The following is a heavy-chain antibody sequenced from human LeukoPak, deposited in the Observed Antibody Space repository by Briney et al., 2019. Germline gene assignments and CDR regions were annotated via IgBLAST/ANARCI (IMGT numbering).Heavy chain of an antibody. CDR2: VFYSGST. Sequence: SETLSLTCTVSGGSITNYYWNCIRQPPGKGLEWTGYVFYSGSTNYNPSLKSRVTISVDTSKNQFSLKLTSVTAADTALYYCARDAVTYDAFDIWGQGTMVTVSS. D-gene: IGHD2-21*02. J-gene: IGHJ3*02. V-gene: IGHV4-59*01. CDR1: GGSITNYY. CDR3: ARDAVTYDAFDI.